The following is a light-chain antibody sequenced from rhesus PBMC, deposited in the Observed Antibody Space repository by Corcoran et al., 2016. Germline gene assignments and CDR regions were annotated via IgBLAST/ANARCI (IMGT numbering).Light chain of an antibody. CDR3: QQHDNSPFT. CDR2: RAS. Sequence: DIQMTQSPSSLSASVGDRVTITCRASQGISNWLAWYQQKPGKALKLLIYRASNLETGVPSRFSGSGSGTDFTLTISSLQPEDIATYYCQQHDNSPFTFGPGTKLDIK. J-gene: IGKJ3*01. CDR1: QGISNW. V-gene: IGKV1-69*01.